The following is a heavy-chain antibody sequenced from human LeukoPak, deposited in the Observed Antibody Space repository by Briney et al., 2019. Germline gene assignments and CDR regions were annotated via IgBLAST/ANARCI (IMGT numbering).Heavy chain of an antibody. CDR3: ARSGRCSGGSCWGGFDY. CDR1: GFTFSSYE. D-gene: IGHD2-15*01. J-gene: IGHJ4*02. V-gene: IGHV3-48*03. Sequence: GGSLRLSCAASGFTFSSYEMNWVRQAPGKGLEWVSYISSSGSTIYYADSVKGRFTISRDNAKNSLYLQMNSLRAEDTAVYYCARSGRCSGGSCWGGFDYWGQGTLVTVSS. CDR2: ISSSGSTI.